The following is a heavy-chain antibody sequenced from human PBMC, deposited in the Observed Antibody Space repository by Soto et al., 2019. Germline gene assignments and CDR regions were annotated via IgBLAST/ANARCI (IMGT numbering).Heavy chain of an antibody. CDR2: ISGSGGST. CDR1: GFTFSSYA. J-gene: IGHJ6*02. V-gene: IGHV3-23*01. D-gene: IGHD6-6*01. Sequence: GGSLRLSCAASGFTFSSYAMSWVRQAPGKGLEWVSAISGSGGSTYYADSVKGRFTISRDNSKNTLYLQMNSLRAEDTAVYYCASEQLAPDYYYYGMDVWGQGTTVTVSS. CDR3: ASEQLAPDYYYYGMDV.